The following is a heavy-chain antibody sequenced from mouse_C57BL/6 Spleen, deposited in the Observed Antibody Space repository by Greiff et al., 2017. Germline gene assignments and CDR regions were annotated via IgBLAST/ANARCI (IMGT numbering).Heavy chain of an antibody. CDR2: IFPGSGST. J-gene: IGHJ2*01. Sequence: QVQLKESGPELVKPGASVKISCKASGYTFTDYYINWVKQRPGQGLEWIGWIFPGSGSTYYNEKFKGKATLTVDKSSSTAYMLLSSLTSEDSAVYFCARTIYYYGSSYIDYWGQGTTLTVSS. CDR1: GYTFTDYY. D-gene: IGHD1-1*01. V-gene: IGHV1-75*01. CDR3: ARTIYYYGSSYIDY.